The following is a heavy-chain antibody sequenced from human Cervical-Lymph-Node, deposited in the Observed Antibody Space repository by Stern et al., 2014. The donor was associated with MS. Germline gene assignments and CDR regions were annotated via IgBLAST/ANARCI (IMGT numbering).Heavy chain of an antibody. V-gene: IGHV4-59*01. J-gene: IGHJ5*01. CDR2: VYSDGST. CDR3: ARVMGRGTRQNWFDS. Sequence: VQLVESGPGLVKPSETVSLTCTVSGGSMSSKYWNWIRQTPGKGLEWIGDVYSDGSTNYNPSLKSRVIISLDTSTNQFSLSLTSVTAADTAVYYCARVMGRGTRQNWFDSWGQGTLVTVSS. D-gene: IGHD1-26*01. CDR1: GGSMSSKY.